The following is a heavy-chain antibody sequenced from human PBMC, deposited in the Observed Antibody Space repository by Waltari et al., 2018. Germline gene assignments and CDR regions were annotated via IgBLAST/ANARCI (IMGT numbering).Heavy chain of an antibody. Sequence: EVQLVESGGGLVRPGGSLRLSCAASGFSFSSHWMHWVRQVPGKGPVWVARISSTGGSTSYADSVRDRVTSSRDNTKNTLHLQMNSRRAEDTAVYYCARILTTVYWYFDLWGRGTLVTVSS. J-gene: IGHJ2*01. D-gene: IGHD4-17*01. CDR2: ISSTGGST. CDR3: ARILTTVYWYFDL. V-gene: IGHV3-74*01. CDR1: GFSFSSHW.